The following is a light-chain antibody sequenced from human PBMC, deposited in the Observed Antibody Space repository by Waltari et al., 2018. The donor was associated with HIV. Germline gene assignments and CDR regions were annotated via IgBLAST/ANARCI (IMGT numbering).Light chain of an antibody. Sequence: IQMTQFPSSVSASVGDRVPMTCRATQGIANWVAWYQQKPGKAPKLLIHGASILQEGVPSRFSGSGSGTFFTLTINSLQPEDFATYFCQQTNSLPITFGQGTRLDSK. V-gene: IGKV1D-12*01. CDR3: QQTNSLPIT. J-gene: IGKJ5*01. CDR1: QGIANW. CDR2: GAS.